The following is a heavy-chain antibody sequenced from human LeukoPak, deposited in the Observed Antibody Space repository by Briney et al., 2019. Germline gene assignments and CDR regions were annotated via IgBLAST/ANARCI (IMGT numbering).Heavy chain of an antibody. D-gene: IGHD1-26*01. J-gene: IGHJ4*02. V-gene: IGHV3-74*01. CDR1: GFTFMSYA. CDR2: INGDGSST. Sequence: GGSLRLSCAASGFTFMSYAMSWVRQAPGKGLVWVSRINGDGSSTSNADAVKGRFTISRDNAKNTLFLQMNSLRAEDTAVYYCARESSWAPDYWGQGTLVTVSS. CDR3: ARESSWAPDY.